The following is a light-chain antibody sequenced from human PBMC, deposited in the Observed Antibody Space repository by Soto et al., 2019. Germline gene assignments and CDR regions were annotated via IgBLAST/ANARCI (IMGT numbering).Light chain of an antibody. CDR3: AAWDDSLSGHWV. J-gene: IGLJ3*02. V-gene: IGLV1-40*01. CDR2: GNT. CDR1: RSNIGAGYD. Sequence: QSVLTQPPSVSGAPGQRVTISCTGSRSNIGAGYDVHWYQQFPGTAPKLLIYGNTNRPSGVPDRFSGTKSGTSASLAITGLQVEDEADYYCAAWDDSLSGHWVFGGGTKVTVL.